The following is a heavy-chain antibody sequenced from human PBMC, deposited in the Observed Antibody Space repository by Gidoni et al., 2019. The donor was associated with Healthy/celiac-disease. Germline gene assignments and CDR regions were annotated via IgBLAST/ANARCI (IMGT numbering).Heavy chain of an antibody. D-gene: IGHD1-1*01. CDR1: GFTFDDYA. J-gene: IGHJ6*02. V-gene: IGHV3-43*02. CDR2: ISGDGGST. CDR3: AKDSNWNLKHVFRMDV. Sequence: EVQLVESGGGVVQPGGSLRLSCAASGFTFDDYAMHWVRQAPGKGLEWVSLISGDGGSTYYADSVKGRFTISRDNSKNSLYLQMNSLRTEDTALYYCAKDSNWNLKHVFRMDVWGQGTTVTVSS.